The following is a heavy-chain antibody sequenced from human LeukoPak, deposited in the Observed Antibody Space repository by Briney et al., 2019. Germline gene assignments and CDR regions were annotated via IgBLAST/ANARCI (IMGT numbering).Heavy chain of an antibody. D-gene: IGHD4-17*01. CDR3: ARGYGDYVGIENYFDY. CDR2: IYTRGTT. CDR1: GASISTYY. Sequence: SETLSLTCTISGASISTYYWTWIRQPAGKGLEWIGRIYTRGTTNYNPSLKNRVTMSVDTSKNQFSLKLSSVTAADTAVYYCARGYGDYVGIENYFDYWGQGTLVTVSS. J-gene: IGHJ4*02. V-gene: IGHV4-4*07.